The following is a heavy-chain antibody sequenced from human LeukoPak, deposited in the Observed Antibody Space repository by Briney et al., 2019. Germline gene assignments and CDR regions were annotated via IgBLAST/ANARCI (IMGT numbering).Heavy chain of an antibody. D-gene: IGHD2-15*01. V-gene: IGHV3-30*04. CDR2: ISYDESNK. Sequence: GGSLRLSCAASGFTFSSYAMHWVRQAPGKGLEWVAVISYDESNKYYADSVKGRFTISRDNSKNTLYLQMNSLRAEDTAVYYCARGRFALGYCSGGSCYSHFDYWGQGTLVTVSS. CDR3: ARGRFALGYCSGGSCYSHFDY. CDR1: GFTFSSYA. J-gene: IGHJ4*02.